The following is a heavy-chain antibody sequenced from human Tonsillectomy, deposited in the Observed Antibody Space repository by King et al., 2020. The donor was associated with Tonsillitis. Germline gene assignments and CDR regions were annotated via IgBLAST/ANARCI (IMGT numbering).Heavy chain of an antibody. CDR2: INPNSGGT. D-gene: IGHD6-13*01. J-gene: IGHJ3*02. CDR3: AREPYSSSWDDAFDI. Sequence: QLVQSGAEVKKPGASVKVSCKASGYTFTGYYMHWVRQAPGQGLELMGWINPNSGGTNYAQKFQGRVTMTRDTSINTAYMELSRLRSDDTAVYYCAREPYSSSWDDAFDIWGQGTMVTVSS. CDR1: GYTFTGYY. V-gene: IGHV1-2*02.